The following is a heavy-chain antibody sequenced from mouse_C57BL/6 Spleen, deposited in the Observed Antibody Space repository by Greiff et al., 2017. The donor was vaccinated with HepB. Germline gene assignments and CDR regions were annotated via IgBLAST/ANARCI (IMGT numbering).Heavy chain of an antibody. CDR1: GFTFSSYA. CDR3: ARDGDYDEGFAY. Sequence: EVQGVESGGGLVKPGGSLKLSCAASGFTFSSYAMSWVRQTPEKRLEWVATISDGGSYTYYPDNVKGRFTISRDNAKNNLYLQMSHLKSEDTAMYYCARDGDYDEGFAYWGQGTLVTASA. J-gene: IGHJ3*01. D-gene: IGHD2-4*01. CDR2: ISDGGSYT. V-gene: IGHV5-4*01.